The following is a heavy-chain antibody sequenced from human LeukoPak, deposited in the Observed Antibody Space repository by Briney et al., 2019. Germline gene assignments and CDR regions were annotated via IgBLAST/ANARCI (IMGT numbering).Heavy chain of an antibody. Sequence: PGGSLRLSCAASGFTFSSYWMSWVRQAPGKGLEWVANIKQDGSEKYYVDSVKGRFTISRDNAKNSLYLQMNSLRAEDTAVYYCAKDLGIRPGGVDHWGQGTLVTVSS. D-gene: IGHD7-27*01. V-gene: IGHV3-7*03. CDR2: IKQDGSEK. J-gene: IGHJ4*02. CDR3: AKDLGIRPGGVDH. CDR1: GFTFSSYW.